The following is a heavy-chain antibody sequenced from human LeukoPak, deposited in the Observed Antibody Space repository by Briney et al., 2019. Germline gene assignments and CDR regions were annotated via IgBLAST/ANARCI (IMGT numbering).Heavy chain of an antibody. CDR3: ARHPRSGYSNGFDAFDI. J-gene: IGHJ3*02. D-gene: IGHD5-18*01. V-gene: IGHV4-39*01. CDR2: VYYSGST. CDR1: GGSICSGSDY. Sequence: SETLSLTCTVSGGSICSGSDYGGWIRQPPGKGLEWIGTVYYSGSTYYNPSLRSRVTISVDTSKTHFSLKLSSVIAADTAVYYCARHPRSGYSNGFDAFDIWGQGTMVTVSS.